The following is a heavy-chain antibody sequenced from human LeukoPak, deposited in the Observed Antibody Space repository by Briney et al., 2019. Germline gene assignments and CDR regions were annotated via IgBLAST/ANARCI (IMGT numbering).Heavy chain of an antibody. D-gene: IGHD6-19*01. CDR2: INHSGST. Sequence: SETLSLTCAVYGGSFSGYYWSWIRQPPRKGLEWIGEINHSGSTNYNPSLKSRVTISVDTSKNQFSLKLSSVTAADTAVYYCARDVTVAVAGTNFLAWGQGTLVTVSS. V-gene: IGHV4-34*01. J-gene: IGHJ5*02. CDR1: GGSFSGYY. CDR3: ARDVTVAVAGTNFLA.